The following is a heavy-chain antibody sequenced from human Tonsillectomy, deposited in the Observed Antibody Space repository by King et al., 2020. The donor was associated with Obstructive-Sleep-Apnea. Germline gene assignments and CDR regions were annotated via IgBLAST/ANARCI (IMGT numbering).Heavy chain of an antibody. CDR2: ISGSGGST. V-gene: IGHV3-23*04. Sequence: VQLVESGGGLVQPGGSLRLSCAASGFTFSSYAMSWVRQAPGKGLEWVSDISGSGGSTYYADSVKGRFTISRDNSKNTLYLQMNSLRAEDTAVYYCAKDSEDYYDSSGYFLDWYFDLWGRGTLVTVSS. CDR1: GFTFSSYA. CDR3: AKDSEDYYDSSGYFLDWYFDL. J-gene: IGHJ2*01. D-gene: IGHD3-22*01.